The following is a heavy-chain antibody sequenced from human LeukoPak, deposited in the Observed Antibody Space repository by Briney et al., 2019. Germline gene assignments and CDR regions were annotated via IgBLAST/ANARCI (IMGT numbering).Heavy chain of an antibody. D-gene: IGHD4-17*01. CDR2: ISYDGSNK. CDR1: GLTFSSYA. CDR3: ARATDTVTTGALGY. Sequence: PGGSLRLSCAASGLTFSSYAMHWVRQAPGKGLEWVAVISYDGSNKYYADSVKGRFTISRDNSKNTLYLQMNSLRAEDTAVYYCARATDTVTTGALGYWGQGTLVTVSS. V-gene: IGHV3-30-3*01. J-gene: IGHJ4*02.